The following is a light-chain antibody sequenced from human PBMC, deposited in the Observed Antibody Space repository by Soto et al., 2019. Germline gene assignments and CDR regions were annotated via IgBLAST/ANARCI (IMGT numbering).Light chain of an antibody. CDR2: LGS. V-gene: IGKV2-28*01. CDR3: MQALQTAFT. J-gene: IGKJ3*01. CDR1: QSLLYSDGYNY. Sequence: DIVMTQSPLSLPVTPGEPASISCRSSQSLLYSDGYNYLDWYLQKPGQSPQLLIYLGSNRASGVPDRFSGSGSGTDFTLRISRVEAEDVGVYYCMQALQTAFTFGPGTKVHLK.